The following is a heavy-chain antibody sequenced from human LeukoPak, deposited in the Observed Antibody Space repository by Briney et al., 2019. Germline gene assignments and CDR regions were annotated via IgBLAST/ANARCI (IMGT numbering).Heavy chain of an antibody. CDR3: ARNLYYYYYYMAV. CDR1: GFTFSSYA. Sequence: GGSLRLSCAASGFTFSSYAMSWVRQAPGKGLEWVSAISGSGGSTYYADSVKGRFTISRDNSRNTLYLQMNSLRAEDTAVYYCARNLYYYYYYMAVWGKGTTVTVSS. V-gene: IGHV3-23*01. CDR2: ISGSGGST. J-gene: IGHJ6*03.